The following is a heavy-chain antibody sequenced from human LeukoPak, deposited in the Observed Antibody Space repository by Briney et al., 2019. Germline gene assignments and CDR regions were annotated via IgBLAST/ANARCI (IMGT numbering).Heavy chain of an antibody. V-gene: IGHV4-34*01. D-gene: IGHD2-2*01. Sequence: SETLSLTCAVYGGSFSGYYWSWIRQPPGKGLEWIGEINHSGSTNYNPSLKSRVTISVDTSKNQFSLKLSSVTAADTAVYYCARATVVPAAIYYYYYGMDVWGQGTTVTVSS. CDR1: GGSFSGYY. CDR2: INHSGST. CDR3: ARATVVPAAIYYYYYGMDV. J-gene: IGHJ6*02.